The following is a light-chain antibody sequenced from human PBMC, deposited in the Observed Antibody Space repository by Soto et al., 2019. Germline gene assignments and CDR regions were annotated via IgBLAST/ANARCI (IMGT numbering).Light chain of an antibody. CDR2: DAS. J-gene: IGKJ5*01. CDR3: KQYENLPT. Sequence: DVQMSQAPSSLSACVRDRVTITCQASQNIKNYLNWYQQKPGRAPKLLIYDASNLEAGVHSSFRGSGSGTDSTFTIGRLQPEDIASYYCKQYENLPTCAQGTRLEIK. V-gene: IGKV1-33*01. CDR1: QNIKNY.